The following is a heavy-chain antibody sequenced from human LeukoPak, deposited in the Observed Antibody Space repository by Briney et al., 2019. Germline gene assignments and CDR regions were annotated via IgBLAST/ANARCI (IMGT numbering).Heavy chain of an antibody. CDR1: GGSISSYY. J-gene: IGHJ4*02. CDR3: ARGGGYSGYYLDY. V-gene: IGHV4-34*01. Sequence: PSETLSLTCTVSGGSISSYYWSWIRQPPGKGLEWIGEINHSGSTNYNPSLKSRVTISVDTSKNQFSLKLSSVTAADTAVYYCARGGGYSGYYLDYWGQGTLVTVSS. CDR2: INHSGST. D-gene: IGHD5-12*01.